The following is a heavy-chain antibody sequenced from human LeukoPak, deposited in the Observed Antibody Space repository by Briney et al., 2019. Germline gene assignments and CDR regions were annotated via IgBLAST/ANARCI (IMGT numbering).Heavy chain of an antibody. CDR2: INPISGGT. Sequence: ASVKVSCKASGYTFTGYYMHWVRQAPGQGLEWMGWINPISGGTNYAQKFQGRVTMTRDTSISTAYMELSRLRSDDTAVYYCARESAGEYYYYYYYMDVWGKGTTVTVSS. J-gene: IGHJ6*03. CDR3: ARESAGEYYYYYYYMDV. D-gene: IGHD2/OR15-2a*01. CDR1: GYTFTGYY. V-gene: IGHV1-2*02.